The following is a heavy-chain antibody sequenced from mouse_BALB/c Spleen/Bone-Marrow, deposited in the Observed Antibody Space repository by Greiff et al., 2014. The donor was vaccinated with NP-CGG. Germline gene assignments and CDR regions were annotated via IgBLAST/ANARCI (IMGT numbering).Heavy chain of an antibody. V-gene: IGHV1-69*01. Sequence: QVQLQQSGAELVMPGASVKMSCKASGHTFTDYWMHWVKQRPGQGLVWIGAIDTSDSYTSYNQKFKGKATLTVDESSNTAYMQLSSLTSEDSAVYYCARTDYRFDPLPYWGQGTLVTVSA. D-gene: IGHD2-14*01. J-gene: IGHJ3*01. CDR2: IDTSDSYT. CDR1: GHTFTDYW. CDR3: ARTDYRFDPLPY.